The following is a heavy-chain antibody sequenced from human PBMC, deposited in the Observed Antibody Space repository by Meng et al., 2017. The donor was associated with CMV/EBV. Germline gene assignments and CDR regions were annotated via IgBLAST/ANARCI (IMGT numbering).Heavy chain of an antibody. V-gene: IGHV1-69*05. D-gene: IGHD2-15*01. J-gene: IGHJ4*02. CDR2: IIAIFGTA. CDR1: GGTFRSYA. CDR3: ARGGSVDCSAGNCYSHFGH. Sequence: SVKVSCKASGGTFRSYAISWVRQAPGQGLEWMGGIIAIFGTANYAQKFQGRVTITTDESMSTAYMELSSLRSEDTAVYYCARGGSVDCSAGNCYSHFGHWGQGTLVTVSS.